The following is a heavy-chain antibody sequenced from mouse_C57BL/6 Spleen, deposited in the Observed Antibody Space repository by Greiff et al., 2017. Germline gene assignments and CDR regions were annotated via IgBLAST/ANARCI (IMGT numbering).Heavy chain of an antibody. CDR1: FTFTDYY. J-gene: IGHJ2*01. CDR3: ARYNYGSSLFDY. D-gene: IGHD1-1*01. Sequence: EVKLLESGGGLVQPGGFTFTDYYMSWFRHPPGKALEWLGFLRNKANGYTTEYSASVKGRFTIARDNSQRTFYLPMNALREEDSANYYCARYNYGSSLFDYGGKGTTLTVSS. CDR2: LRNKANGYTT. V-gene: IGHV7-3*01.